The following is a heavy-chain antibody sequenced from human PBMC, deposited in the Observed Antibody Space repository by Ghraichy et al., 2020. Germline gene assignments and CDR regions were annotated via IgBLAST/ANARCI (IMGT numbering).Heavy chain of an antibody. V-gene: IGHV4-38-2*02. CDR2: IYHSGVT. J-gene: IGHJ4*02. Sequence: SETLSLTCAVSGYSISSGYYWDWIRQPPGKGLEWIGSIYHSGVTYYNPSLKSRVTISVDTSKNQFSLKLSSVTAADTAFYYCARDPWEYGWAYFDYWGQGTPVTVSS. D-gene: IGHD6-19*01. CDR3: ARDPWEYGWAYFDY. CDR1: GYSISSGYY.